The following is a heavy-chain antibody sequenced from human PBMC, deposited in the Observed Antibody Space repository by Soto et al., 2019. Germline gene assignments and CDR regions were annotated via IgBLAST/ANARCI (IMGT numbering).Heavy chain of an antibody. D-gene: IGHD2-21*02. CDR3: ARGVVVTATTSVFDY. J-gene: IGHJ4*02. CDR2: IYYSGST. Sequence: SETLSLTCTVSGGSVSSGSYYWSWIRQPPGKGLEWIGYIYYSGSTNYNPSLKSRVTISVDTSKNQFSLKLSSVTAADTAVYYCARGVVVTATTSVFDYWGQGTLVTVSS. CDR1: GGSVSSGSYY. V-gene: IGHV4-61*01.